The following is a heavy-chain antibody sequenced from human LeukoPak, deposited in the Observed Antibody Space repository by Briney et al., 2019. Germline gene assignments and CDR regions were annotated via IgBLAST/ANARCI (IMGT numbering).Heavy chain of an antibody. CDR3: ARGHRGRSLGWYDY. Sequence: SETLSLTCTVSGVSISTSIYYWGWIRQPPGKGLEWIGSIYYTGSTNYNPSLKSRVTISVDTSKNQFSLKLSSVTAADTAVYYCARGHRGRSLGWYDYWGQGTLVTVSS. CDR1: GVSISTSIYY. J-gene: IGHJ4*02. V-gene: IGHV4-39*07. CDR2: IYYTGST. D-gene: IGHD6-19*01.